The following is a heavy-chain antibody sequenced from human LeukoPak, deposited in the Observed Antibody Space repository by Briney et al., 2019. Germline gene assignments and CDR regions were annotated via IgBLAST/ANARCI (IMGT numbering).Heavy chain of an antibody. CDR3: ARIAVAGTDWFDP. V-gene: IGHV4-59*01. CDR1: GGSISSYY. CDR2: IYYSGST. Sequence: SETLSLTCTVSGGSISSYYWSWIRQPPGKGLEWIGYIYYSGSTNYNPPLKSRVTISVDTSKNQFSLKLSSVTAADTAVYYCARIAVAGTDWFDPWGQGTLVTVSS. J-gene: IGHJ5*02. D-gene: IGHD6-19*01.